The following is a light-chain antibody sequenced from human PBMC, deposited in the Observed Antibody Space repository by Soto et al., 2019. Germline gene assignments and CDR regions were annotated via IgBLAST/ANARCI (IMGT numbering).Light chain of an antibody. CDR3: QQYGSSPWT. J-gene: IGKJ1*01. CDR1: QSVSSSY. Sequence: EIVLTQSPGTLSLSPGERATLSCRASQSVSSSYLAWYQQKPGQAPMLLIYGASSRATGIPDRFSGSGSGTDVTLTISRLEPEDFAVYYCQQYGSSPWTFGQGTKVEIK. CDR2: GAS. V-gene: IGKV3-20*01.